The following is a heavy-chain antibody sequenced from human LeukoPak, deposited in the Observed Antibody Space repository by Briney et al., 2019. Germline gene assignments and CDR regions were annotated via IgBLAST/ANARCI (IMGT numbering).Heavy chain of an antibody. V-gene: IGHV4-34*01. Sequence: SETLSLTCAVYGGSFSGYYWSWIRQPPGKGLEWTGEINHSGSTNYNPSLKSRVTISVDTSKNQFSLKLSSVTAADTAVYYCARGHTGSPDMIDYWGQGTLVTVSS. D-gene: IGHD2-15*01. J-gene: IGHJ4*02. CDR3: ARGHTGSPDMIDY. CDR2: INHSGST. CDR1: GGSFSGYY.